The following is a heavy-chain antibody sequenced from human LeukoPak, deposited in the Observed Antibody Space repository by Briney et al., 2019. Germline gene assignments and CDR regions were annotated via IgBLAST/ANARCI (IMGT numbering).Heavy chain of an antibody. J-gene: IGHJ6*02. D-gene: IGHD6-19*01. CDR3: ARDPSIAVAGIYGMDV. V-gene: IGHV4-61*02. Sequence: PSQTLSLTCTVSGGSISSGSYYWSWIRQPAGKGLEWIGRIYTSGSTNYNPSLKSRVTISVDTSKNQFSLKLSSVTAADTDVYYCARDPSIAVAGIYGMDVWGQGTTVTVSS. CDR2: IYTSGST. CDR1: GGSISSGSYY.